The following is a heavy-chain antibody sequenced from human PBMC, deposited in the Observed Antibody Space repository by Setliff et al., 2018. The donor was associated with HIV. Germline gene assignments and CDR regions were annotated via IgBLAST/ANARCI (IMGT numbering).Heavy chain of an antibody. D-gene: IGHD2-2*01. CDR2: INPAGGNS. V-gene: IGHV1-46*01. J-gene: IGHJ4*02. CDR3: ARVYCSIASCYDEYYFDY. Sequence: GASVKVSCKSSGYSFGDYYIHWVRQAPGQGLEWMGVINPAGGNSHYAQKFQGRVTVTRDASTSTVYMDLSSLRSDDTAVYFCARVYCSIASCYDEYYFDYWGQGTLVTVS. CDR1: GYSFGDYY.